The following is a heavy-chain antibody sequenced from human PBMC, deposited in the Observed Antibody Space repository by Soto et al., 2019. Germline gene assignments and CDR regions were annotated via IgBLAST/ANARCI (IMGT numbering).Heavy chain of an antibody. CDR1: GGSISSYY. CDR3: ARDSRWFGELLSLDY. V-gene: IGHV4-59*01. D-gene: IGHD3-10*01. J-gene: IGHJ4*02. Sequence: SETLSLTCTVSGGSISSYYWSWIRQPPGKGLEWIGYIYYSGSTNYNPSLKSRVTISVDTSKNQFSLKLSSVTAADTAVYYCARDSRWFGELLSLDYWGQGTLVTVPS. CDR2: IYYSGST.